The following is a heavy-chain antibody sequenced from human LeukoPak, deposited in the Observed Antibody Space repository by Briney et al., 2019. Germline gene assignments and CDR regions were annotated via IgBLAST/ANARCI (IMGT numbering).Heavy chain of an antibody. D-gene: IGHD2-21*02. CDR1: GFAFSSYA. Sequence: GGSLRLSCAATGFAFSSYAMSWVRQAPGKGLEWVSAISGSGGSTYYADPVKGRFTISRDNSKNTLYLQMNSLRAEDTAVYYCAKVGHIVVVTAIPPLLFDYWGQGTLVTVSS. J-gene: IGHJ4*02. CDR3: AKVGHIVVVTAIPPLLFDY. CDR2: ISGSGGST. V-gene: IGHV3-23*01.